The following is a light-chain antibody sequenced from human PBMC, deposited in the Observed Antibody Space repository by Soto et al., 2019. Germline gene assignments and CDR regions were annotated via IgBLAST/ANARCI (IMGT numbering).Light chain of an antibody. J-gene: IGKJ1*01. CDR2: DAS. V-gene: IGKV3-11*01. CDR3: HQRSNWPPT. CDR1: QSVSSY. Sequence: EFVSTQSPATLSLSPGQRATLSCRASQSVSSYLAWYQQKPGQAHRLLIYDASNRATGIPARFSGSGSGTDFTLTISSLEPEDFAVYYCHQRSNWPPTVGQGTKVDIK.